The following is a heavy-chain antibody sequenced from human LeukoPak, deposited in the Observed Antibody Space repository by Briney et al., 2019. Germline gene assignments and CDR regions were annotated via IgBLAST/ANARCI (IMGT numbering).Heavy chain of an antibody. Sequence: GGSLRLSCDASGFNIYTYTMYWVRQAPGQGLEWVSGIRNRDGMTYYADSVRGRFTISTDNSKNILYLQMNSLRAEDTAVYYCARGHGVAPASDDPFDIWGQGTMVTVSS. J-gene: IGHJ3*02. CDR1: GFNIYTYT. D-gene: IGHD2-2*01. V-gene: IGHV3-23*01. CDR3: ARGHGVAPASDDPFDI. CDR2: IRNRDGMT.